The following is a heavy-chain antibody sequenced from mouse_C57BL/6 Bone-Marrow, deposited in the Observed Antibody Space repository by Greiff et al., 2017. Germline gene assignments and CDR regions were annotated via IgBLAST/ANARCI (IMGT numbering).Heavy chain of an antibody. CDR2: IYPRSGNT. CDR3: AIPRLYGSSFDV. J-gene: IGHJ1*03. V-gene: IGHV1-81*01. Sequence: QVQLKQSGAELARPGASVKLSCKASGYTFTSYGISWVKQRTGQGLEWIGEIYPRSGNTYYNEKFKGKATLTADKSSSTAYMELRSLTSEASAVYFCAIPRLYGSSFDVWGTGTTVTVSS. CDR1: GYTFTSYG. D-gene: IGHD1-1*01.